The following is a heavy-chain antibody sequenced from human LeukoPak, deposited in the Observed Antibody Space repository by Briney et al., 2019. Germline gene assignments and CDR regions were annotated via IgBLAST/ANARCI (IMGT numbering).Heavy chain of an antibody. J-gene: IGHJ5*02. CDR1: GGSISSYY. D-gene: IGHD7-27*01. Sequence: PSETLSLTCTVSGGSISSYYWSWIRQPPGKGLEWIGYIYYSGSTNYNPSLKSRVTISVDTSKSQFSLKLSSVTAADTAVYYCARFLGTGPEDADWFDPWGQGTLVTVSS. V-gene: IGHV4-59*01. CDR2: IYYSGST. CDR3: ARFLGTGPEDADWFDP.